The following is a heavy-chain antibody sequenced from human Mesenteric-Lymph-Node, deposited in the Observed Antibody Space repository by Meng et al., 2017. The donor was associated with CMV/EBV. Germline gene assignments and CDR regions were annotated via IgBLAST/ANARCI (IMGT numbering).Heavy chain of an antibody. CDR1: GFTFDDYG. Sequence: GESLKISCAASGFTFDDYGMSWVRQAPGKGLEWVSGINWNGGSTGYADSVKGRFTISRDNAKNSLYLQMNSLRAEDTALYYCARDSFAYRRYYYYGMDVSGQGTTVTVSS. V-gene: IGHV3-20*04. CDR2: INWNGGST. J-gene: IGHJ6*02. CDR3: ARDSFAYRRYYYYGMDV. D-gene: IGHD2-21*01.